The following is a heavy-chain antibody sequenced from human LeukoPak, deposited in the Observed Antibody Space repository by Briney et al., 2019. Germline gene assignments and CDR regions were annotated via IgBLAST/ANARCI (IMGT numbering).Heavy chain of an antibody. CDR3: AKVGDGWVAFEY. J-gene: IGHJ4*02. CDR2: ISDSGGGT. V-gene: IGHV3-23*01. Sequence: GGSLRLSCAASGFTFSNLAMSWVRQAPGKGLQWVSAISDSGGGTFYADSVKGRFTISRDNSKNTLYLQMNSLRAEDTAVYYCAKVGDGWVAFEYWGQGTLVTVSS. D-gene: IGHD3-16*01. CDR1: GFTFSNLA.